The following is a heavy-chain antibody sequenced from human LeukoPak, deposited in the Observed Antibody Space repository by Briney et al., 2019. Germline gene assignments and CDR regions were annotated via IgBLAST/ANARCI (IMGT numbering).Heavy chain of an antibody. CDR3: ARAPGIAAAGLYFDY. CDR2: ISSSGSTI. J-gene: IGHJ4*02. Sequence: GGSLRLSCAASGFTFSSYEMNWVRQAPGKGLELVSYISSSGSTIYYADSVKGRFTISRDNAKNSLYLQMNSLRAEDTAVYYCARAPGIAAAGLYFDYWGQGTLVTVSS. CDR1: GFTFSSYE. V-gene: IGHV3-48*03. D-gene: IGHD6-13*01.